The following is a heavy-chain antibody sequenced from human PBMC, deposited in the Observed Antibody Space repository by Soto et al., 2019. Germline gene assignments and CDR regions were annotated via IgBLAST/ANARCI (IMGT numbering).Heavy chain of an antibody. V-gene: IGHV1-69*02. CDR3: ARFPQTAIVGAAYFDY. CDR1: GGTFSSYI. D-gene: IGHD1-26*01. J-gene: IGHJ4*02. CDR2: IIPILGIA. Sequence: QVQLVQSGAEVKKPGSSVKVSCKASGGTFSSYIISWVRQAPGQGLEWMGRIIPILGIANYEQKFQGRVTITADKSTSTAYMDLSSLRSEDTAVYYCARFPQTAIVGAAYFDYWGQGTLVTVSS.